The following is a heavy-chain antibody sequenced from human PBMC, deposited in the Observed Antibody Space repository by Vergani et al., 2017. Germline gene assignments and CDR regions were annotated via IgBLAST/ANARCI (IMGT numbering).Heavy chain of an antibody. V-gene: IGHV3-23*04. CDR2: ISGSGATS. CDR3: AKGGVGADTRYYYMDV. D-gene: IGHD1-26*01. CDR1: GITFWKFG. Sequence: EVDLVESGGGLAQPGGSLRLSCEASGITFWKFGMHWVRQGPGKGLEWVSGISGSGATSYYAESMKGRFAMPRDNSKNTVYVQMNNLKPEDTAVYYCAKGGVGADTRYYYMDVWGKGTTVTVSS. J-gene: IGHJ6*03.